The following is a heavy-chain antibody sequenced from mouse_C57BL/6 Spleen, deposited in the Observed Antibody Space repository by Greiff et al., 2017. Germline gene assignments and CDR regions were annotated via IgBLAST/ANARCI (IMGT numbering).Heavy chain of an antibody. D-gene: IGHD2-1*01. CDR1: GYAFSSSW. CDR2: IYPGDGDT. J-gene: IGHJ1*03. Sequence: VQLQQSGPELVKPGASVKISCKASGYAFSSSWMNWVKQRPGKGLEWIGRIYPGDGDTDYNGKFKGNATLTADKASSTAYMQLSLLTSETSAVYFCARRKDGNDWDVWGTGTTVTVSS. CDR3: ARRKDGNDWDV. V-gene: IGHV1-82*01.